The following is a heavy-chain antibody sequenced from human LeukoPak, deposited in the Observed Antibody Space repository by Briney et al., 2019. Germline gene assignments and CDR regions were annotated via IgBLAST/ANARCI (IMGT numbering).Heavy chain of an antibody. Sequence: PGRSLRLSCAASGFTFSNYGIHWVRQAPGKGLEWVAVIYSDGSNKYFVDSVKGRFTISRDDSRNTVFLQMNSLRVEDTAAFYCARDLKSGYMDSWGQGTLVTVSS. D-gene: IGHD3-3*01. CDR1: GFTFSNYG. CDR3: ARDLKSGYMDS. CDR2: IYSDGSNK. J-gene: IGHJ4*02. V-gene: IGHV3-33*01.